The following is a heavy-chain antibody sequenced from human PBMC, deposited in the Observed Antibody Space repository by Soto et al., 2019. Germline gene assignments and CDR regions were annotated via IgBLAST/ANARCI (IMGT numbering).Heavy chain of an antibody. V-gene: IGHV4-34*01. Sequence: SETLSLTCTVYGGSFSSFYWSWIRLSPGQGLEWIGEIHHSGTTNYNPSLNSRVTISVDTSKNQFSLELSSVPAADTALYYCVSYGSGTYYSDYSFHFWSQRSLVTVSS. J-gene: IGHJ4*02. D-gene: IGHD3-10*01. CDR2: IHHSGTT. CDR3: VSYGSGTYYSDYSFHF. CDR1: GGSFSSFY.